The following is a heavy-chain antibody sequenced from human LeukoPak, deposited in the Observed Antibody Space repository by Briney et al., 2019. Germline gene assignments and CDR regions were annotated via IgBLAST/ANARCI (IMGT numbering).Heavy chain of an antibody. D-gene: IGHD4-23*01. J-gene: IGHJ4*02. CDR2: IRYDGSNK. V-gene: IGHV3-30*02. CDR1: GFTFSSYG. Sequence: PGGSLRLSCAASGFTFSSYGMHWVRQAPGKGLEWVAFIRYDGSNKYYGDSVKGRFTISRDNSKNTLYLQMNSLRAEDTAVYYCAKFLSETTVVHSRFDYWGQGTLVTVSS. CDR3: AKFLSETTVVHSRFDY.